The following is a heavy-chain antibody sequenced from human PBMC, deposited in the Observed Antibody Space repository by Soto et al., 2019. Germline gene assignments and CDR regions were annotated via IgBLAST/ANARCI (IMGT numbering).Heavy chain of an antibody. Sequence: EVQLVESGGDLVQPGGSLRLSCAASGFTFSTYWMTWVRQAPGRGLEWVANIRKDASVIHYADSVEGRFTISRDNAKKSLYLQMSSRRAEDTAVYFCAIDLSPAVGNLFYDAFDIWGQGTVVTVSS. CDR3: AIDLSPAVGNLFYDAFDI. CDR1: GFTFSTYW. CDR2: IRKDASVI. V-gene: IGHV3-7*01. D-gene: IGHD2-2*01. J-gene: IGHJ3*02.